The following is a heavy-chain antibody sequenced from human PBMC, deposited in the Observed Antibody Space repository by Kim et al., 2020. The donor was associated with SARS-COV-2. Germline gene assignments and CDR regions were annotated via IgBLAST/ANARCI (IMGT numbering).Heavy chain of an antibody. J-gene: IGHJ4*02. V-gene: IGHV4-59*13. CDR3: ARDDYYGSGSYYY. D-gene: IGHD3-10*01. CDR2: IYYSGST. CDR1: GGSISSYY. Sequence: SETLSLTCTVSGGSISSYYWSWIRQPPGKGLEWIGYIYYSGSTNYNPSLKSRVTISVDTSKNQFSLKLSSVTAADTAVYYCARDDYYGSGSYYYWGQGT.